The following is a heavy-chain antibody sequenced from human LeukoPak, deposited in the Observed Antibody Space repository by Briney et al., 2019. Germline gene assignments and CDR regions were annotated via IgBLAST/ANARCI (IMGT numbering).Heavy chain of an antibody. V-gene: IGHV3-9*01. CDR3: AKDPNYGGNSGHFDY. Sequence: GGSLRLSCAASGFTFDDYAMHWVRQAPGKGLEWVPGISWNSGSIGYADSVKGRFTISRDNAKNSLYLQMNSLRAEDTALYYCAKDPNYGGNSGHFDYWGQGTLVTVSS. D-gene: IGHD4-23*01. CDR2: ISWNSGSI. CDR1: GFTFDDYA. J-gene: IGHJ4*02.